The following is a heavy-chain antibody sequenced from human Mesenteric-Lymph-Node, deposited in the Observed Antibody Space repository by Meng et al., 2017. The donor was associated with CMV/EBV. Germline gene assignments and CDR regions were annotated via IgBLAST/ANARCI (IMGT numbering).Heavy chain of an antibody. J-gene: IGHJ6*02. D-gene: IGHD2-15*01. CDR3: ARGGYCSGASCNIVYYSYGLDV. CDR1: GFTFSSYT. Sequence: GESLKISCVASGFTFSSYTMSWVRQAPGKGLEWVSAISGSGDSTYYADAVKGRFTISRDNSKNTLYVQMSSLSVEDTAVYYCARGGYCSGASCNIVYYSYGLDVWGQGTTVTVSS. CDR2: ISGSGDST. V-gene: IGHV3-23*01.